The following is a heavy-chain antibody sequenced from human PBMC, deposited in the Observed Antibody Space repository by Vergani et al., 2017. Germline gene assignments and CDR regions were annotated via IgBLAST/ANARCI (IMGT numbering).Heavy chain of an antibody. D-gene: IGHD3-22*01. V-gene: IGHV5-51*01. J-gene: IGHJ4*02. CDR2: IHPADSDT. CDR3: ARLYGRDSSGSKYFDY. Sequence: EVQLVQSGAEVKKPGESLKISCQISGYSFTNYWIGWVRQMPGKGRDWMGIIHPADSDTRYSPSFQGQVTISVEKSISTAYLQRSSLRASYSAMYYCARLYGRDSSGSKYFDYWGQGTRVTVSS. CDR1: GYSFTNYW.